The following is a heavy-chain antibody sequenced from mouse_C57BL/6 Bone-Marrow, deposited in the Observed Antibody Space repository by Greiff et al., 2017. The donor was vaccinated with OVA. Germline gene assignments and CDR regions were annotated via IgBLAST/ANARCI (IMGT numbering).Heavy chain of an antibody. V-gene: IGHV1-4*01. D-gene: IGHD1-1*01. CDR1: GYTFTSYT. J-gene: IGHJ2*01. CDR2: INPSSGYT. CDR3: ATLPNYYGSSYD. Sequence: QVQLKQSGAELARPGASVKMSCKASGYTFTSYTMHWVKQRPGQGLEWIGYINPSSGYTKYNQKFKDKATLTADKSSSTAYMQLSSLTSEDSAVYYCATLPNYYGSSYDWGQGTTLTVSS.